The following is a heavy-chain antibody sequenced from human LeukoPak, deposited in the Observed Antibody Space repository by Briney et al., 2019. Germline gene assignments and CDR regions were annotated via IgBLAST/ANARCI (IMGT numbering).Heavy chain of an antibody. V-gene: IGHV4-34*01. CDR2: INHRGAT. D-gene: IGHD3-22*01. J-gene: IGHJ4*02. CDR1: GGSLSDHD. CDR3: ARGKGDLSMIVMIVTAFEFYFDS. Sequence: SETLSLTCAVFGGSLSDHDWSWIRQPPGKGLEWIGEINHRGATNYNPSLKSRVTLSLDTSKNQVSLKLNSLTAADTAVYYCARGKGDLSMIVMIVTAFEFYFDSWGPGTLVTVSS.